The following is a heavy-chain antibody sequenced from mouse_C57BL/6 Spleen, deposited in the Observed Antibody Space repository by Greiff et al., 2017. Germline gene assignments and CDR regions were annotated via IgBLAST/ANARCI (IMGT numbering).Heavy chain of an antibody. CDR2: IYPGSGNT. CDR1: GYTFTDYY. V-gene: IGHV1-76*01. CDR3: AREEIYYDYDEYFDV. J-gene: IGHJ1*03. Sequence: VQLKESGAELVRPGASVKLSCKASGYTFTDYYINWVKQRPGQGLEWIARIYPGSGNTYYNEKFKGKATLTAEKSSSTAYMQLSSLTSEDSAVYFCAREEIYYDYDEYFDVWGTGTTVTVSS. D-gene: IGHD2-4*01.